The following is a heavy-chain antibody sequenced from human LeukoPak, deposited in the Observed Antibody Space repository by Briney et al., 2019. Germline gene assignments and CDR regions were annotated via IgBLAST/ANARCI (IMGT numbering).Heavy chain of an antibody. Sequence: SETLSLTCAVYGGSFSGYYWSWIRQPPGKGLEWIGEINHSGSTNYNPSLKSRVTILVDTSKNQFSLKLSSVTAADTAVYYCARASWSPGNWFDPWGQGTLVTVSS. CDR3: ARASWSPGNWFDP. D-gene: IGHD1-26*01. CDR1: GGSFSGYY. J-gene: IGHJ5*02. CDR2: INHSGST. V-gene: IGHV4-34*01.